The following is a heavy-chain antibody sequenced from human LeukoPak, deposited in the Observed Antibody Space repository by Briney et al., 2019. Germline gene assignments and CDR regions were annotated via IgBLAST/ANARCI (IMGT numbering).Heavy chain of an antibody. V-gene: IGHV4-39*07. J-gene: IGHJ3*02. CDR2: IYCSGST. Sequence: SETLSLTCTVSGGSISSSSYYWGWLRQPPGMGLEWVGSIYCSGSTYYNPSLKSLVTISVDTSKNQFSLKLSSVTAADTAVYYCARGQQLVLENAFDIWGQGTMVTVSS. CDR1: GGSISSSSYY. D-gene: IGHD6-13*01. CDR3: ARGQQLVLENAFDI.